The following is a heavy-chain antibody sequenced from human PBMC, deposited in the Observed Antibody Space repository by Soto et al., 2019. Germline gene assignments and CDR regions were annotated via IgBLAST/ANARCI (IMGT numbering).Heavy chain of an antibody. V-gene: IGHV1-18*01. Sequence: QVQLVQSGAEVKKPGASVKVSCKASGYTFTSYGISWVRQAPGQGLEWMGWISAYNGNTNYAQKLQGRXIMXTXKSTSTAYMELRSLRSDDTAVYYCASSLAAGDAFDIWGQGTMVTVSS. CDR1: GYTFTSYG. CDR3: ASSLAAGDAFDI. CDR2: ISAYNGNT. J-gene: IGHJ3*02. D-gene: IGHD6-13*01.